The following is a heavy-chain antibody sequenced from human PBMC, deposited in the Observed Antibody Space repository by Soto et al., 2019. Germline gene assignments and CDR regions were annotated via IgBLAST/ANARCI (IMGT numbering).Heavy chain of an antibody. CDR1: GFTFSSYG. CDR3: AKGMSDGDYADY. V-gene: IGHV3-30*18. CDR2: ISYDGSNK. J-gene: IGHJ4*02. D-gene: IGHD4-17*01. Sequence: QVQLVESGGGVVQPGRSLRLSCAASGFTFSSYGMHWVRQAPGKGLEWVAVISYDGSNKYYADSVKGRFTISRDNSKNTLYLQMNSLRAEDTAVYYCAKGMSDGDYADYWGQGTLVTVSS.